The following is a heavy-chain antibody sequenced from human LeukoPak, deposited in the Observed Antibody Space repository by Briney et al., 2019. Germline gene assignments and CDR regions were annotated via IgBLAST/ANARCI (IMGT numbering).Heavy chain of an antibody. J-gene: IGHJ5*02. V-gene: IGHV1-2*02. CDR3: ARDPMWYCSSTSCWENWFDP. D-gene: IGHD2-2*01. CDR1: GYTFTGYY. CDR2: INPNSGGT. Sequence: ASVKVCCKASGYTFTGYYMHWVRQAPGQGLEWMGWINPNSGGTNYVQKFQGRVTMTRDTSISTAYMELSRLRSDDTAVYYCARDPMWYCSSTSCWENWFDPWGQGTLVTVSS.